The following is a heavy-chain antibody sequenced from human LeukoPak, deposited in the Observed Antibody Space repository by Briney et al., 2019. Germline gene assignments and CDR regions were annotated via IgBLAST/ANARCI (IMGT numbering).Heavy chain of an antibody. CDR1: GFTFSSYG. Sequence: GGSLRLSCAASGFTFSSYGMHWVRQAPGKGLEWVAVIWYDGSNKYYADSVKGRFTISRDNSENTLYLQMNSLRAEDTAVYYCARVASRYGDYDPPDYWGQGTLVTVSS. CDR2: IWYDGSNK. CDR3: ARVASRYGDYDPPDY. V-gene: IGHV3-33*01. J-gene: IGHJ4*02. D-gene: IGHD4-17*01.